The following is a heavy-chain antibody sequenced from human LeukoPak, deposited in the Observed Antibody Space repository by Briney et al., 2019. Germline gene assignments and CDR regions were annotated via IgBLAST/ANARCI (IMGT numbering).Heavy chain of an antibody. D-gene: IGHD6-19*01. CDR1: GFTFSSYA. Sequence: GRSLRLSCAASGFTFSSYAMHWVRQAPGKGLEWVAVISYDGSNKYYADSVKGRFTISRDNSKNTLYLQMNSLRAEDTAVYYCAKGDSSGWYCRYWGQGTLVTVSS. CDR3: AKGDSSGWYCRY. CDR2: ISYDGSNK. J-gene: IGHJ4*02. V-gene: IGHV3-30-3*01.